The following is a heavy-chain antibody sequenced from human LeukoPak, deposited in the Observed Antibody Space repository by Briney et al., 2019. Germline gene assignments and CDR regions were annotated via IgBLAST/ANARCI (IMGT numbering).Heavy chain of an antibody. Sequence: ASVKVSCKASGYTFTGYYMHWVRQAPGQGLEWMGRINPNSGGTNYAQKFQGRVTMTRDTSITTAYMELSRLRSDGTAVYYCARGQADRWFGYLDWGQGTLVTVSS. CDR1: GYTFTGYY. CDR2: INPNSGGT. V-gene: IGHV1-2*06. D-gene: IGHD3-10*01. J-gene: IGHJ4*02. CDR3: ARGQADRWFGYLD.